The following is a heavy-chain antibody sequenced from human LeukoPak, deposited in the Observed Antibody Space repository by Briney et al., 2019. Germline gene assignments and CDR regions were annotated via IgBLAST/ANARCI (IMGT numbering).Heavy chain of an antibody. J-gene: IGHJ4*02. V-gene: IGHV1-69*04. CDR3: ARDLSYLMTTVTRAWVY. Sequence: SVTVSCKASGGTFSSYAISWVRQAPGQGLEWMGRIIPILGIANYAQKFQGRVTITADKSTSTAYMELSSLRSEDTAVYYCARDLSYLMTTVTRAWVYWGQGILVTVSS. CDR1: GGTFSSYA. D-gene: IGHD4-17*01. CDR2: IIPILGIA.